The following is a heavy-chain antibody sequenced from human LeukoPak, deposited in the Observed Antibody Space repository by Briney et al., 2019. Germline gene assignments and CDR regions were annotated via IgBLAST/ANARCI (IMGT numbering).Heavy chain of an antibody. CDR3: GKGFNHDYSRLGDS. CDR2: ISGSGVNT. Sequence: PGGPVRLSCGVSGFTYSSYAMSWVRQAPGKGLEWVSAISGSGVNTYYADSVMGRYNISRDNAKNTLYLQVNSLRAEDRAMYYCGKGFNHDYSRLGDSWGQGTLVTVSS. D-gene: IGHD3-16*01. V-gene: IGHV3-23*01. CDR1: GFTYSSYA. J-gene: IGHJ4*02.